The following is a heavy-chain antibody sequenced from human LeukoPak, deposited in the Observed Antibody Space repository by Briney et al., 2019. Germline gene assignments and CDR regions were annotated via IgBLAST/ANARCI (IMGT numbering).Heavy chain of an antibody. Sequence: SETLSLTCTVSGGSISSGGYYWSWIRQHPGKGLEWIGYIYYSGSTYYNPSLKSRVTISVDTSKNQFSLKLSSVTAADTAVYYCATPYSGSYYGSFDYWGQGTLVTVSS. CDR3: ATPYSGSYYGSFDY. CDR1: GGSISSGGYY. CDR2: IYYSGST. J-gene: IGHJ4*02. D-gene: IGHD1-26*01. V-gene: IGHV4-31*03.